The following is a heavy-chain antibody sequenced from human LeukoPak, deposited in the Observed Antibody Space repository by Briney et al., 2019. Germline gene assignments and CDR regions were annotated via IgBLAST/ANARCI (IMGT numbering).Heavy chain of an antibody. CDR2: IYYSGST. J-gene: IGHJ6*03. Sequence: SETLSLTCTVSGGSISSHYWSWIRQPPGKGLEWIGYIYYSGSTNYNPSLESRVTISVDTSKNQFSLKLSSVTAADTAVYYCARVTGIDSSGYSVEYYYYYMDVWGKGTTVTVSS. D-gene: IGHD3-22*01. CDR1: GGSISSHY. V-gene: IGHV4-59*11. CDR3: ARVTGIDSSGYSVEYYYYYMDV.